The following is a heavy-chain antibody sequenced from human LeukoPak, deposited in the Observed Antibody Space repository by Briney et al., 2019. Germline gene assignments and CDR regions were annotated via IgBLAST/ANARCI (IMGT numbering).Heavy chain of an antibody. J-gene: IGHJ4*02. CDR2: ISSSSSYI. V-gene: IGHV3-21*04. D-gene: IGHD4-23*01. Sequence: GGSLRLSCAASGFTFSSYSMNWVRQARGKGLEWVSSISSSSSYIYYADSVKGRFTISRDNAKNSLYLQMNSLRAEDTALYYCARDLSGDYVGNWDYWGQGTLVTVSS. CDR3: ARDLSGDYVGNWDY. CDR1: GFTFSSYS.